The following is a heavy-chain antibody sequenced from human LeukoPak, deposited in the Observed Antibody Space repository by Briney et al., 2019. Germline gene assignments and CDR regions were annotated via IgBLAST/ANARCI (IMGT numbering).Heavy chain of an antibody. D-gene: IGHD3-22*01. CDR2: ISASGGST. Sequence: GGSLRLSCAASGFTFSSFATSWVRQAPGKGLEWVSGISASGGSTYYADSVKGRFTISRDNSKNTLYLQMNSLRAEDTAVYYCAKGFYDNSASGVFDIWGQGTIVPVSS. V-gene: IGHV3-23*01. CDR3: AKGFYDNSASGVFDI. J-gene: IGHJ3*02. CDR1: GFTFSSFA.